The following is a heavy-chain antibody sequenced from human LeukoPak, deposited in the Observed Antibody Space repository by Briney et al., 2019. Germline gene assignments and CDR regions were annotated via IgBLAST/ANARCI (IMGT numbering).Heavy chain of an antibody. Sequence: PSETLSLTCTVSGGSISSYYWSWIRQPAGKGLEWIGRIYTSGSTNYNPSLKSRVTMSVDTSKNQFSLKLSSVTAADTAVYYCARNRGSTVITDHYYYYYMDVWGKGTMVTVSS. CDR1: GGSISSYY. J-gene: IGHJ6*03. V-gene: IGHV4-4*07. D-gene: IGHD4-11*01. CDR3: ARNRGSTVITDHYYYYYMDV. CDR2: IYTSGST.